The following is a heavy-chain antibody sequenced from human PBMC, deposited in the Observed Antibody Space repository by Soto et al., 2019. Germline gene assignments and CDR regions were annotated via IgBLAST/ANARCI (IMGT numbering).Heavy chain of an antibody. Sequence: SLRLSCAASGFTFSAYYMSWIRQAPGKGLEWISYISSSGDTGNYADSVKGRFTVSRDNAKNSLYLQMNSLRADDTAVYYCARDRGAVVGQFFDYWGQGTLVTVS. D-gene: IGHD6-19*01. J-gene: IGHJ4*02. V-gene: IGHV3-11*01. CDR2: ISSSGDTG. CDR1: GFTFSAYY. CDR3: ARDRGAVVGQFFDY.